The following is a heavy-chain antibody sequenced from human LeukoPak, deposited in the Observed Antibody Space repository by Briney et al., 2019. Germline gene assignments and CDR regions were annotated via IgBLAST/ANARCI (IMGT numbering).Heavy chain of an antibody. CDR3: ARGFGGEQPVLDHGGFDY. J-gene: IGHJ4*02. V-gene: IGHV4-34*01. Sequence: SETLSLTCAVYGGSFSGYYWSWIRQPPGKGLEWIGETNHSGSTNYNPSLKSRVTISVDTSKNQFSLKLSSVTAADTAVYYCARGFGGEQPVLDHGGFDYWGQGTLVTVSS. D-gene: IGHD6-6*01. CDR2: TNHSGST. CDR1: GGSFSGYY.